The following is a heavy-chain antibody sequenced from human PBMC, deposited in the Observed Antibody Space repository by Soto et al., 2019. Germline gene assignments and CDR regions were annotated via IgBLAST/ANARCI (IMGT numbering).Heavy chain of an antibody. CDR1: GGTFNSYA. D-gene: IGHD3-22*01. CDR3: ASHYDIGGYYSRGLDY. CDR2: IIPIFGTA. Sequence: QVQLVQSGAEVKKPGSSVKVSCKASGGTFNSYAISWVRQAPGQGLEWMGGIIPIFGTADYAQKFQGRVTITAVEPTSTAYMELKSLRSEDTAVYYWASHYDIGGYYSRGLDYWGQGTLVTVSS. V-gene: IGHV1-69*12. J-gene: IGHJ4*02.